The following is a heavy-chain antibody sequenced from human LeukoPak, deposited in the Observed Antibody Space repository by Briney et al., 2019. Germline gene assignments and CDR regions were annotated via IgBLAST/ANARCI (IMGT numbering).Heavy chain of an antibody. CDR3: ARAVYYDSSGYYV. V-gene: IGHV3-48*03. D-gene: IGHD3-22*01. Sequence: PGGSLRLSCAASGFTFSSYEMNWVRQAPGEGLEWVSYISISGSTIYYADSVKGRFTISRDNAKNSLYLQMNSLRAEDTAVYYCARAVYYDSSGYYVWGQGTLVTVSS. CDR2: ISISGSTI. J-gene: IGHJ4*02. CDR1: GFTFSSYE.